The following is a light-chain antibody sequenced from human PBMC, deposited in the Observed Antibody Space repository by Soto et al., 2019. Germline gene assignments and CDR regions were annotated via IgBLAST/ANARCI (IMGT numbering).Light chain of an antibody. CDR3: AAWDDSLNSVI. CDR2: TNT. J-gene: IGLJ2*01. V-gene: IGLV1-44*01. Sequence: QSVLTQPPSASGTPEQSVSISCSGSRSNIGTNPVNWYQQLPGTAPKLLFYTNTQRPSGVPDRFSASKSGTSASLAISGLQSEDEADYYCAAWDDSLNSVIFGGGTKLTVL. CDR1: RSNIGTNP.